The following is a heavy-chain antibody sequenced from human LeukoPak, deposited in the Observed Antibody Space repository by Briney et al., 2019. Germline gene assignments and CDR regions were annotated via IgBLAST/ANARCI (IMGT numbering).Heavy chain of an antibody. Sequence: PGGSLRLSCAASGFTFSSYGMSWVRQAPGKGLEWVSAISGSGGSTYYADSVKGRFTISRDNSKNTLYLQMNSLRAEDTAVYYCAKDVLYYYGSGSSFDYWGQGTLVTVSS. CDR1: GFTFSSYG. CDR2: ISGSGGST. V-gene: IGHV3-23*01. CDR3: AKDVLYYYGSGSSFDY. D-gene: IGHD3-10*01. J-gene: IGHJ4*02.